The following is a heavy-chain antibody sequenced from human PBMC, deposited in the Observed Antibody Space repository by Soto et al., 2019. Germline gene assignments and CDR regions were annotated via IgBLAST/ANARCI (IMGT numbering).Heavy chain of an antibody. CDR2: ISGSGGST. CDR3: AKDFETLDYGDYEPFGRFDY. D-gene: IGHD4-17*01. Sequence: GGSLRLSCAASGFTFSSYAMSWVRQAPGKGLEWVSAISGSGGSTYYADSVKGRFTISRDNSKNTLYLQMNSLRAEDTAVYYCAKDFETLDYGDYEPFGRFDYWGQGTLVTVSS. V-gene: IGHV3-23*01. CDR1: GFTFSSYA. J-gene: IGHJ4*02.